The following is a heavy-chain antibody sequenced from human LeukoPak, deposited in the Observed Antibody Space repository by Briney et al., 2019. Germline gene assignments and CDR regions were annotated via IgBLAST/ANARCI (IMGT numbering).Heavy chain of an antibody. D-gene: IGHD3-3*01. J-gene: IGHJ4*02. Sequence: SETLSPTCTVSGGSISSSSYYWGWIRQPPGKGLEWIGSIYYSGSTYYNPSLKSRVTISVDTSKNQFSLKLSSVTAADTAVYYCASLTIFGVVIIDYWGQGTLVTVSS. CDR1: GGSISSSSYY. V-gene: IGHV4-39*01. CDR3: ASLTIFGVVIIDY. CDR2: IYYSGST.